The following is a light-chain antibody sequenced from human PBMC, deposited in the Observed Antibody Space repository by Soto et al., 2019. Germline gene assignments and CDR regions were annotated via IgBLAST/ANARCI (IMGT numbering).Light chain of an antibody. J-gene: IGLJ3*02. V-gene: IGLV1-40*01. CDR2: GNS. CDR3: QSYDSSLSGV. Sequence: QAVVTQPPSVSGAPGQRVTISCTGSSSNIGAGYDVHWYQQLPGTVPKLLIYGNSNRPSGVPDRFSGSKSGTSASLAITGLQVEDEADYYCQSYDSSLSGVFGGGTKLTVL. CDR1: SSNIGAGYD.